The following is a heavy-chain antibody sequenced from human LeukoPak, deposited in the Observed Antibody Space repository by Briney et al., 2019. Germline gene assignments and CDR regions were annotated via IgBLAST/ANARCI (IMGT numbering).Heavy chain of an antibody. CDR3: ARLEALRYFDWLLLGSWFDP. D-gene: IGHD3-9*01. V-gene: IGHV4-39*01. J-gene: IGHJ5*02. Sequence: SETLSLTCSVSGGSIRSVSNYWSWIRQPPGKGLEWIGEINHSGSTNYNPSLKSRVTISVDTSKNQFSLKLSSVTAADTAVYYCARLEALRYFDWLLLGSWFDPWGQGTLVTVSS. CDR1: GGSIRSVSNY. CDR2: INHSGST.